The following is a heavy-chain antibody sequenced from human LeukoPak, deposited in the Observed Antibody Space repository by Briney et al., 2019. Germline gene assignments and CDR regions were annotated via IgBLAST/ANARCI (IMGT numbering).Heavy chain of an antibody. J-gene: IGHJ4*02. CDR3: ARDATTETTISVLRSPPEY. CDR2: ISPYTGST. V-gene: IGHV1-18*01. D-gene: IGHD4-11*01. Sequence: ASVKVSCKASGYMFNSFGINWVRQAPGQGLEWMGWISPYTGSTNFAQKLQDRVTMTTDTSTRTAYMEVRSLTSDDTAVYYCARDATTETTISVLRSPPEYWGQGTLVTVSS. CDR1: GYMFNSFG.